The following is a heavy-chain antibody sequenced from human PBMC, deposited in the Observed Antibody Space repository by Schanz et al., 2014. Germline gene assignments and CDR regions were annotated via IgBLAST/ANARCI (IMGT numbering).Heavy chain of an antibody. Sequence: VQLVESGGGLVKPGGSLRLSCAASGFTFSGYSMNWVRQAPGKGLEWVAYISSSSSTIHYADSVKGRFTISRDNAKNSLYLQMDSLRAEDTGLYFCARGGSGSHYRLDYWGQGTLVTVSS. CDR3: ARGGSGSHYRLDY. CDR1: GFTFSGYS. J-gene: IGHJ4*02. D-gene: IGHD1-26*01. CDR2: ISSSSSTI. V-gene: IGHV3-48*01.